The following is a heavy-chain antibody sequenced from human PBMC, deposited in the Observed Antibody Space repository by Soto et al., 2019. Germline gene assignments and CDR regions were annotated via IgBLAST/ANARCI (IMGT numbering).Heavy chain of an antibody. CDR2: ISSSGSTI. D-gene: IGHD3-3*01. V-gene: IGHV3-48*03. J-gene: IGHJ6*02. Sequence: EVQLVESGGGLVQPGGSLRLSCAASGFTFSSYEMNWVRQAPGKGLEWVSYISSSGSTIYYADSVKGRFTISRDNAKNSLYLQMNSLRAEDTAVYYCARGPGWSGSPLYHGMDVWGQGTTVTVSS. CDR1: GFTFSSYE. CDR3: ARGPGWSGSPLYHGMDV.